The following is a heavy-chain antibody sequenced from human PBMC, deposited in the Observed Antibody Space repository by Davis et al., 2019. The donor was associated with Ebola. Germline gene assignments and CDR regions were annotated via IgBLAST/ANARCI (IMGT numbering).Heavy chain of an antibody. CDR3: ARDGITIFLAGMDV. CDR1: GYTFTNYG. V-gene: IGHV1-18*04. D-gene: IGHD3-3*01. CDR2: INPHNGNT. Sequence: ASVKVSCKASGYTFTNYGITWVRQAPGQGLEWMGWINPHNGNTNYAQNVQGRVIMTTDTSTSTAYMELRSLRSDDTAVYYCARDGITIFLAGMDVWGKGTTVTVSS. J-gene: IGHJ6*04.